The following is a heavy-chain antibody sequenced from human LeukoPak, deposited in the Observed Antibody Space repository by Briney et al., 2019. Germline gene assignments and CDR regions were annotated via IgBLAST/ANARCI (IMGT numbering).Heavy chain of an antibody. J-gene: IGHJ4*02. V-gene: IGHV1-46*03. Sequence: ASVKVSCKASGYTFTGYYMHWVRQAPGQGLEWMGIINPSGGSTSYAQKFQGRVTMTRDTSTSTVYMELSSLRSEDTAVYYCARADYGDYHFDYWGQGTLVTVSS. CDR2: INPSGGST. D-gene: IGHD4-17*01. CDR1: GYTFTGYY. CDR3: ARADYGDYHFDY.